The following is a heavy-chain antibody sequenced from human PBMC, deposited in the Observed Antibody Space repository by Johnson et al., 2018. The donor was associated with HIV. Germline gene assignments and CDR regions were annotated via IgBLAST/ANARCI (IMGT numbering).Heavy chain of an antibody. V-gene: IGHV3-30*04. CDR1: GFTFSSYA. D-gene: IGHD1-26*01. CDR2: ISYDGSNK. CDR3: ARDNGSEDI. Sequence: QMLLVESGGGVVQPGRSLRLSCAASGFTFSSYAMHWVRQAPGKGLEWVAVISYDGSNKYYADSVKGRFTISRDNSKNTLYLQMNSLRAEYTAVYYCARDNGSEDIWGQGTMVTVSS. J-gene: IGHJ3*02.